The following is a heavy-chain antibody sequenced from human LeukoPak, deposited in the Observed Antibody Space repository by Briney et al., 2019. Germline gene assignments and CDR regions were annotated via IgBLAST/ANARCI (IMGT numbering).Heavy chain of an antibody. CDR1: GGSISSYY. J-gene: IGHJ4*02. V-gene: IGHV4-59*01. Sequence: SETLSLTCTVSGGSISSYYWSWIRQPPGKGLEWIGYIYYSGSTNYNPSLKSRVTISVDTSKNQFSLKLSSVTAADTAVYYCARSDSSGYYYRVFDYWGQGTLVIVSS. CDR3: ARSDSSGYYYRVFDY. CDR2: IYYSGST. D-gene: IGHD3-22*01.